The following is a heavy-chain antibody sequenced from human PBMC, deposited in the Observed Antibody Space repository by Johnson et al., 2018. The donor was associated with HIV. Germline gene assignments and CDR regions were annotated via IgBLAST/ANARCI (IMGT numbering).Heavy chain of an antibody. CDR2: ISYDGSNK. J-gene: IGHJ3*02. CDR1: GFTFSSYA. Sequence: QVQLVESGGGVAQPGRSLRLSRAASGFTFSSYAMHWVRQAPGKGLEWVAVISYDGSNKYYADSVKGRFTISRDNSKNTLYLQMNSLRAEDTAVYYCAREAGRAFDIWGQGTMVSVSS. V-gene: IGHV3-30*04. D-gene: IGHD1-26*01. CDR3: AREAGRAFDI.